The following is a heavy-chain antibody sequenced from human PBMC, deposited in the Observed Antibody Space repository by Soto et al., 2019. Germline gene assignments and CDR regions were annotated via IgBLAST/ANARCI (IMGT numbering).Heavy chain of an antibody. CDR2: IYYSGST. D-gene: IGHD2-2*01. CDR1: GGSISSYY. Sequence: SETLSLTCTVSGGSISSYYWSWIRQPPGKGLEWIGYIYYSGSTNYNPSLKSRVTISVDTSKNQFSLKLSSVTAADTAVYYCARPRDCSSTSCYGALDPWGQETLVTVS. J-gene: IGHJ5*02. V-gene: IGHV4-59*08. CDR3: ARPRDCSSTSCYGALDP.